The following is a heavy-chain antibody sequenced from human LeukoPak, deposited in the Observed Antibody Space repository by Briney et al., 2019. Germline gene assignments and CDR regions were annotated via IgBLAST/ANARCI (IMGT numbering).Heavy chain of an antibody. Sequence: PGGSLRLSCAASGFTFSSYAVSWVRQAQGKGLEWVSAISRSGGSTFYADSVKGRFTISRDNSKNTLYLQMNSLRAEDTAVYYCAKARYCSSTNCYSSFDYWGQGTPVTVSS. CDR2: ISRSGGST. V-gene: IGHV3-23*01. J-gene: IGHJ4*02. D-gene: IGHD2-2*02. CDR1: GFTFSSYA. CDR3: AKARYCSSTNCYSSFDY.